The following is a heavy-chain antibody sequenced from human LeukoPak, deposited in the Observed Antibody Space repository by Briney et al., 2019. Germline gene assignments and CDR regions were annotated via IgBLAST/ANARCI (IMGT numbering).Heavy chain of an antibody. CDR2: ISAYNGNT. D-gene: IGHD5-24*01. CDR1: GYTYTSYG. CDR3: ARPIETATIEALDAFDI. J-gene: IGHJ3*02. Sequence: ASVKVSCKASGYTYTSYGISWVRQAPGQGLEWMGWISAYNGNTNYAQKLQGRVTMTTDTSTSTAYMELRSLRSDDTAVYYCARPIETATIEALDAFDIWGQGTMVTVSS. V-gene: IGHV1-18*01.